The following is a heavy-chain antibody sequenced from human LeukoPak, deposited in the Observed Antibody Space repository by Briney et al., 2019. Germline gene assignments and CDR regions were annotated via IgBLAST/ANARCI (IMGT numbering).Heavy chain of an antibody. V-gene: IGHV3-23*01. J-gene: IGHJ4*02. Sequence: GGSLRLSCAASGFTFSSYAMSWIRQAPGKGLEWVSSISGSGGSTYYADSVKGRFTISRDNSKNTLYLQMNSLRADDTAVYYCARGPDGDYDYWGQGTLVTVSS. CDR1: GFTFSSYA. D-gene: IGHD4-17*01. CDR3: ARGPDGDYDY. CDR2: ISGSGGST.